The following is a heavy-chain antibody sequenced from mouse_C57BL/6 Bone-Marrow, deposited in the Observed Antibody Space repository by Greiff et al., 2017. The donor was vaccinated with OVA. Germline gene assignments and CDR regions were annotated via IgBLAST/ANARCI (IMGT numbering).Heavy chain of an antibody. CDR1: GYTFTSYW. D-gene: IGHD2-3*01. J-gene: IGHJ4*01. CDR3: ARSWGWLLFDAMDY. V-gene: IGHV1-52*01. CDR2: IDPSDSET. Sequence: QVQLKQPGAELVRPGSSVKLSCKASGYTFTSYWMHWVKQRPIQGLEWIGNIDPSDSETHYNQKFKDKATLTVDKSSSTAYMQLSSLTSEDSAVYYGARSWGWLLFDAMDYWGQGTSVTVSS.